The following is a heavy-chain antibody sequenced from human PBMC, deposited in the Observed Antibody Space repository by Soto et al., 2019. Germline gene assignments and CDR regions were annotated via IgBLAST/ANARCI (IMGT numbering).Heavy chain of an antibody. V-gene: IGHV1-69*01. D-gene: IGHD3-22*01. CDR3: ASSYYYDSSGYYPTFQH. CDR1: GGTFSSYA. CDR2: IIPIFGTA. Sequence: QVQLVQSGAEVKKPGSSVKVSCKASGGTFSSYAISWVRQAPGQGLEWMGGIIPIFGTANYAQKFQGRVTMTADESTSTAYMELSSLRSEDTAVYYCASSYYYDSSGYYPTFQHWGQGTLVTVSS. J-gene: IGHJ1*01.